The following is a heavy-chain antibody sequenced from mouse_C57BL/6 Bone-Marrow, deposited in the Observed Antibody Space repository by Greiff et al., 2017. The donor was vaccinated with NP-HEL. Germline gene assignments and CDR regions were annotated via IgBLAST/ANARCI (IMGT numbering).Heavy chain of an antibody. Sequence: VQLQQSGPELVKPGASVKLSCKASGYTFTSYDINWVKQRPGQGLEWIGWIYPRDGSTKYNEKFKGKATLTVDTSSSTAYMELHSLTSEDSAVYFCARKVDYYGKGYFDYWGQGTTLTVSS. D-gene: IGHD1-1*01. CDR3: ARKVDYYGKGYFDY. V-gene: IGHV1-85*01. CDR2: IYPRDGST. CDR1: GYTFTSYD. J-gene: IGHJ2*01.